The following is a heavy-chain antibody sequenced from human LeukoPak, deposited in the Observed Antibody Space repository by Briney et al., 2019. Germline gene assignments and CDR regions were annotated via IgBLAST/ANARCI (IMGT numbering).Heavy chain of an antibody. CDR3: ARDRGSSGWYVY. CDR1: GYTFTSYD. J-gene: IGHJ4*02. V-gene: IGHV1-8*01. CDR2: MNPNSGNT. D-gene: IGHD6-19*01. Sequence: ASVKVSCKASGYTFTSYDINWVRQATGQGLEWMGWMNPNSGNTGYAQKFQGRVTMTRNTSISTAYMELSSLRSDDTAVYYCARDRGSSGWYVYWGQGTLVTVSS.